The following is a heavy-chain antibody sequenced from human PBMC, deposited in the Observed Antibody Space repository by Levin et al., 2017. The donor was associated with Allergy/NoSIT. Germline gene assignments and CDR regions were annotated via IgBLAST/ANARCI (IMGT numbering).Heavy chain of an antibody. D-gene: IGHD1-26*01. CDR3: AKVREWDWGDYFDY. CDR1: GFTFSSYA. V-gene: IGHV3-23*01. J-gene: IGHJ4*02. CDR2: ISGSGSST. Sequence: ASVKVSCAASGFTFSSYAVSWVRQAPGKGLEWVSAISGSGSSTYYGHSVRGWFTISRDNSKNTIYLQMNSLRAEDTAVYYCAKVREWDWGDYFDYWGQGTLVTVSS.